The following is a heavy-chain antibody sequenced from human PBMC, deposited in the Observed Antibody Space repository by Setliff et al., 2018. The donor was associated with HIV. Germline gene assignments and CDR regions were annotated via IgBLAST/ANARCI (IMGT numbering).Heavy chain of an antibody. CDR1: GYTFTSYY. D-gene: IGHD3-10*01. V-gene: IGHV1-2*06. CDR2: INPNSGGT. Sequence: ASVKVSCKASGYTFTSYYMHWVRQAPGQGLEWMGRINPNSGGTDYAQKFQGRVTMTRDTSISTAYMELSRLRFEDTAVYYCARGVDAGSDYWGQGTLVTVSS. CDR3: ARGVDAGSDY. J-gene: IGHJ4*02.